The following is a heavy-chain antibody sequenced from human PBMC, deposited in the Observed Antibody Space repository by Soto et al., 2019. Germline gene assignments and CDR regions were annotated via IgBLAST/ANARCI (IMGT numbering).Heavy chain of an antibody. CDR1: GFTFSASA. Sequence: VGSLRLSCAASGFTFSASAMHWVRQASGKGLEWVGRIKSRSNNYATAYAASVKGRFSISRDDSKNTAYLQMNSLKIEDTAVYYCTRLPNWNFRFDPWGQGTLVTVSS. CDR2: IKSRSNNYAT. J-gene: IGHJ5*02. V-gene: IGHV3-73*01. D-gene: IGHD1-7*01. CDR3: TRLPNWNFRFDP.